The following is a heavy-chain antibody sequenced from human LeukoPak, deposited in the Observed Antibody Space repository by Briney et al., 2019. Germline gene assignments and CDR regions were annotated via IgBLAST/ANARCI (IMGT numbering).Heavy chain of an antibody. CDR3: ASRGHGYGSPFDY. J-gene: IGHJ4*02. Sequence: PGGALRLGWAASGFTVSKKYRDWGRQARGKGGEWVSMIYPTGNTFYTDSVNGRFTISRDNSKNMLLLKLSTLSAADTAVSYCASRGHGYGSPFDYRGPGTPVTASS. CDR1: GFTVSKKY. CDR2: IYPTGNT. V-gene: IGHV3-66*01. D-gene: IGHD5-18*01.